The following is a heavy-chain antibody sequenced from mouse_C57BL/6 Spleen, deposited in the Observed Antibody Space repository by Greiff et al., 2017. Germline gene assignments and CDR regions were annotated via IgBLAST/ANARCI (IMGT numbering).Heavy chain of an antibody. V-gene: IGHV5-17*01. CDR1: GFTFSDYG. CDR2: ISSGSSTI. CDR3: ARRHLLLNYFDY. Sequence: EVTLVESGGGLVKPGGSLKLSCAASGFTFSDYGMHWVRQAPEKGLEWVAYISSGSSTIYYADTGKGRFTISRDNAKNSLFLQMTSLRSEDTAMYYCARRHLLLNYFDYGGQGTTLTVSS. J-gene: IGHJ2*01. D-gene: IGHD1-1*01.